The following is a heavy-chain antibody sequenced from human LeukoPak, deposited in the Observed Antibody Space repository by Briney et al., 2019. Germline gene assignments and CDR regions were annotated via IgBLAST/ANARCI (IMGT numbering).Heavy chain of an antibody. CDR2: ISGSGDRT. Sequence: PGGSLRLSCVGAGFTFSDYAMTWVRQAPGKGLRWVSGISGSGDRTYYADSVKGRFTISRDNSKNTLYLQMGSLTDDDSAVYYCAKDRIPVAGRQDIWDFWGQGALVTVSS. J-gene: IGHJ4*02. CDR1: GFTFSDYA. D-gene: IGHD6-19*01. V-gene: IGHV3-23*01. CDR3: AKDRIPVAGRQDIWDF.